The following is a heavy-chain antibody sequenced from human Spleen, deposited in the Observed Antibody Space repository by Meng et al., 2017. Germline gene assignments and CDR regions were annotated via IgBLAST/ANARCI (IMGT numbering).Heavy chain of an antibody. Sequence: VQLHQWGARLLKPSETLSLTGVVSGGSFSDYYWSWIRQPPGKGLEWIGEINHSGSTNYNPSLESRATISVDTSQNNLSLKLSSVTAADSAVYYCARGPTTMAHDFDYWGQGTLVTVSS. CDR3: ARGPTTMAHDFDY. CDR2: INHSGST. V-gene: IGHV4-34*01. CDR1: GGSFSDYY. J-gene: IGHJ4*02. D-gene: IGHD4-11*01.